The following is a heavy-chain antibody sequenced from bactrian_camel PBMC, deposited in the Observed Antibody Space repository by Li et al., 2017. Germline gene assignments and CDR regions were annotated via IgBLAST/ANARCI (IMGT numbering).Heavy chain of an antibody. D-gene: IGHD3*01. CDR1: GSIYGDAC. CDR2: ISSDGTT. Sequence: HVQLVESGGGSVQAGGSLRLSCGASGSIYGDACVGWLRQAPGKQPLERELIASISSDGTTTYTDSVKGRVNISQDYAKNTMYLQMNSLKTEDTAVYNCAADDGGGYVVPHYWGQGTQGTQVTVS. V-gene: IGHV3S53*01. J-gene: IGHJ4*01.